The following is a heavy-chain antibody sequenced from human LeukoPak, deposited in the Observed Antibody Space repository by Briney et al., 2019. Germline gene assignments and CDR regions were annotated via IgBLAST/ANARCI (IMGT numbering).Heavy chain of an antibody. J-gene: IGHJ4*02. V-gene: IGHV1-8*01. CDR1: GYTFTSYD. CDR2: INPNSGNT. Sequence: ASVKVSCKASGYTFTSYDLHGVRQATGQGLEWMGWINPNSGNTGYAQKFQGRVTMTRNTSISTAYMELSSLRSEDTAVYYCARGLTAGYSSSSYWGQGTLVTVSS. CDR3: ARGLTAGYSSSSY. D-gene: IGHD6-6*01.